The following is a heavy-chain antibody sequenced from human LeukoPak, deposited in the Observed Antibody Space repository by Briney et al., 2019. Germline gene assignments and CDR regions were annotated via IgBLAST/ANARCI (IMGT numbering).Heavy chain of an antibody. CDR2: FDPEDGET. V-gene: IGHV1-24*01. Sequence: ASVKVSCKVSGYTLTELSMHWVRQAPGKGLEWMGGFDPEDGETIYAQKFQGRVTMTEDTSTDTAYMGLSSLRSEDTAVYYCATGIPGGGYDLSYYYYGMDVWGQGTTVTVSS. CDR3: ATGIPGGGYDLSYYYYGMDV. J-gene: IGHJ6*02. D-gene: IGHD5-12*01. CDR1: GYTLTELS.